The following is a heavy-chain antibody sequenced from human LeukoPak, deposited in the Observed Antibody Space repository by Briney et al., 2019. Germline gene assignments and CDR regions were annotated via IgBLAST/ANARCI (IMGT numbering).Heavy chain of an antibody. Sequence: PGGSLRLSCAASGFTFSSYAMSWVRQAPGKGLEWVSAISGRGGSTYYADSVKGRFTISRDNSKNTLYLQMNSLRAEDTAVYYCAKDLTVLMVYAPDAFDIWGQGTMVTVSS. V-gene: IGHV3-23*01. D-gene: IGHD2-8*01. CDR3: AKDLTVLMVYAPDAFDI. J-gene: IGHJ3*02. CDR2: ISGRGGST. CDR1: GFTFSSYA.